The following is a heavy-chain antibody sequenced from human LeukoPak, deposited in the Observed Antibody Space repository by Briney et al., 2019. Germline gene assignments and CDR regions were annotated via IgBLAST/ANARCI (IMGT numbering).Heavy chain of an antibody. D-gene: IGHD3-10*01. V-gene: IGHV3-74*01. CDR2: INRDGSTT. CDR3: ARDKKSGESSEIDY. Sequence: GGSLRLSCAASGFTFSNYWVHWVRQAPGKGLVWVLRINRDGSTTNYADSVKGRFTVSRDNAKDTLNLQMNSLRAEDTAVYYCARDKKSGESSEIDYWGQGTLITVSS. CDR1: GFTFSNYW. J-gene: IGHJ4*02.